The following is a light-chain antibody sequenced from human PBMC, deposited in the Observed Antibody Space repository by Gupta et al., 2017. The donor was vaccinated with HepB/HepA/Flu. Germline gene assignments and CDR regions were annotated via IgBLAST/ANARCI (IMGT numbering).Light chain of an antibody. J-gene: IGKJ2*04. CDR3: QQLNSYPCS. CDR1: QGISSY. CDR2: AAS. V-gene: IGKV1-9*01. Sequence: DIQLTQSPSFLSASVGDRVTITCRASQGISSYLAWYQQKPGKAPKLLIYAASTLQSGVPSRFSGSGSGTEFTLTISNLQPEDFATYYCQQLNSYPCSFGQGTKLEIK.